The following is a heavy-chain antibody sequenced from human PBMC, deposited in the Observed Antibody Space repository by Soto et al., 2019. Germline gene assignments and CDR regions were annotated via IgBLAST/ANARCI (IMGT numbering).Heavy chain of an antibody. CDR1: GFTFNTYA. D-gene: IGHD4-4*01. J-gene: IGHJ6*02. Sequence: PGGSLRLSCAASGFTFNTYAMHWVRQAPGKGLEWVAVVSFDSKNKYYIDSVEGRFTISRDNSKNTLYLQMNSVRREDTAVYFCAKESVETTYSYYGMDVWGPETTVTVSS. CDR2: VSFDSKNK. CDR3: AKESVETTYSYYGMDV. V-gene: IGHV3-30*18.